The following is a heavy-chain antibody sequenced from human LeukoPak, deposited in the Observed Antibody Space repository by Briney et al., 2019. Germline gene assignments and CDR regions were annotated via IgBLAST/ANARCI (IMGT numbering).Heavy chain of an antibody. CDR2: IHYSGIT. J-gene: IGHJ3*01. V-gene: IGHV4-39*01. Sequence: SETLSLTCTVSGGSISSSSYYWGWIRQPPGKGLEWIGSIHYSGITYYNPSLKSRVTISADTSQNQFSLRLTSVTAADTAMYYCAKHDAFDVWGQGTMVTVS. CDR1: GGSISSSSYY. CDR3: AKHDAFDV.